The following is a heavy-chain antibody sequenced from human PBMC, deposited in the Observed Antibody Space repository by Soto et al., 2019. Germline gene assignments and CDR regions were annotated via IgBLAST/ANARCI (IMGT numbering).Heavy chain of an antibody. CDR3: ARDSGPPIAY. CDR1: GFTFIKYA. V-gene: IGHV3-23*01. D-gene: IGHD3-16*01. J-gene: IGHJ4*02. Sequence: EVQLLESGGGLVQPGGSLRLSCAASGFTFIKYAMTWVRQSPGKGLEWVSGISGSGSNTVYADSVKGRFTISRDNSKNTLYLQINSLRVDDTAVYYCARDSGPPIAYWGQGTLVTVSS. CDR2: ISGSGSNT.